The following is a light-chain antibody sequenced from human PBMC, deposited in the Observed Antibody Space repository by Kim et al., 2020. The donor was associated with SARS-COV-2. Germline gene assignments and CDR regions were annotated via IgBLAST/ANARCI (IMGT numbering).Light chain of an antibody. CDR2: GAS. Sequence: SPGESATLSSRASQSVSSSYLAWYQQKPGQAPRLLIYGASSRATGIPDRFSGSGSGTDFTLTISRLEPEDFAVYYCQQYGSSPRTFGQGTKVDIK. J-gene: IGKJ1*01. V-gene: IGKV3-20*01. CDR3: QQYGSSPRT. CDR1: QSVSSSY.